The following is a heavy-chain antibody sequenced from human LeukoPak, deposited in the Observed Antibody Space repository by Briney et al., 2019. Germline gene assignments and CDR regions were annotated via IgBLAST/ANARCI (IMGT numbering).Heavy chain of an antibody. CDR2: IYYSGST. J-gene: IGHJ4*02. V-gene: IGHV4-59*01. D-gene: IGHD1-7*01. Sequence: KPSETLSLTCTVSGGSISSYYWSWIRQPPGKGLEWIGYIYYSGSTNYNPSLKSRVTISVDTSKNQFSLKLSSVTAADTAVYYRARERNYFGFFYYWGQGTLVTVFS. CDR1: GGSISSYY. CDR3: ARERNYFGFFYY.